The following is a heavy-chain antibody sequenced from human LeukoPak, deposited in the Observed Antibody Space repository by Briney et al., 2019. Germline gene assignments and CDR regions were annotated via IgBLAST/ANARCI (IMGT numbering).Heavy chain of an antibody. J-gene: IGHJ4*02. Sequence: SGTLSLTCAVSGGSISSSNWWSWVRQPPEKGLEWIGEIYRSGSTNYNPSLKSRVTISLDKSKNQFSLRLSSVTAADTAVYYCARYRGASGYHFDYWGQGTLVTVSS. CDR2: IYRSGST. CDR3: ARYRGASGYHFDY. D-gene: IGHD5-12*01. CDR1: GGSISSSNW. V-gene: IGHV4-4*02.